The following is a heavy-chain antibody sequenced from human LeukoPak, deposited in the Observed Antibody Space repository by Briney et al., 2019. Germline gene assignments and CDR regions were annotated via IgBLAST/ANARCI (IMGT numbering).Heavy chain of an antibody. J-gene: IGHJ4*02. Sequence: SETLSLTCTVSGGSISNYYWSWIRQPPGKGLEWIGYIYYTGSTKFNPSLKSRVPISVDTSKNQFSLMLTPVTAADTAVYYCARGPRYGSGSYYLNYWGQGTLVTVSS. D-gene: IGHD3-10*01. V-gene: IGHV4-59*12. CDR1: GGSISNYY. CDR3: ARGPRYGSGSYYLNY. CDR2: IYYTGST.